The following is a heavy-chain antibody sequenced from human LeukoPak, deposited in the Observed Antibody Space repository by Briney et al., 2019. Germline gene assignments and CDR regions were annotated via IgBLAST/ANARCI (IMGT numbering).Heavy chain of an antibody. Sequence: HPGGSLRLSCAASGFTFSSYAMSWVRQAPGKGLEWVSAISGSGGSTYYADSVKGRFTISRDNSKNTLYLQMNSLRAEDTAVYYCAKIKTVAGTLFDYWGQGTLVTVSS. CDR1: GFTFSSYA. J-gene: IGHJ4*02. D-gene: IGHD6-19*01. CDR2: ISGSGGST. CDR3: AKIKTVAGTLFDY. V-gene: IGHV3-23*01.